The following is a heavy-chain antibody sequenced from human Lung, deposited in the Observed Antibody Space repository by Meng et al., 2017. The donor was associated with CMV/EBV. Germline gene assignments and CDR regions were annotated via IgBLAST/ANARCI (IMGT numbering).Heavy chain of an antibody. Sequence: ASXXVSXKASGYTFTSHYIHWVRQAPGQGLEWVGIINPSGPTTSYADKFQGRVTMTRDTSTSTVYMEVSTLRSEDTAVYYCARDRTVGATTGLGSWGDYHSYYAVEVWXQGTTVTVSS. V-gene: IGHV1-46*01. J-gene: IGHJ6*02. CDR3: ARDRTVGATTGLGSWGDYHSYYAVEV. CDR2: INPSGPTT. D-gene: IGHD1-26*01. CDR1: GYTFTSHY.